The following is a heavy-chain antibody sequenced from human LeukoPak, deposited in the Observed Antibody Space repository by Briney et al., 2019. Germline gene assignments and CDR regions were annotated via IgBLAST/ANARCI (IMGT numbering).Heavy chain of an antibody. CDR3: ARDPGYYYDSSGYSPYDY. CDR1: GFTFNNAW. D-gene: IGHD3-22*01. V-gene: IGHV3-48*02. Sequence: WGSLRLSCAASGFTFNNAWMSRVRQAPGKGLEWVSYISSSGTTIYNADSVKGRFTISRDNAKNSLYLQMNSLRDDDTAVYYCARDPGYYYDSSGYSPYDYWGQGTLVTVSS. CDR2: ISSSGTTI. J-gene: IGHJ4*02.